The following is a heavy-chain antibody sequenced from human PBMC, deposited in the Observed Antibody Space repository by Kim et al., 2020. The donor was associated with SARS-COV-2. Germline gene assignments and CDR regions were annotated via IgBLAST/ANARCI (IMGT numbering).Heavy chain of an antibody. J-gene: IGHJ4*02. CDR1: GFTFANYA. V-gene: IGHV3-23*01. CDR3: ATTMHYFDTSGYLH. D-gene: IGHD3-22*01. CDR2: VSGSGEIT. Sequence: GGSLRLSCAASGFTFASGFTFANYAMTWVRQAPGKGLEWVSAVSGSGEITYYADFVKGRFTISRDNSKNTLYLQVNSLRAEDTAVYYCATTMHYFDTSGYLHWGQGTLVTVSS.